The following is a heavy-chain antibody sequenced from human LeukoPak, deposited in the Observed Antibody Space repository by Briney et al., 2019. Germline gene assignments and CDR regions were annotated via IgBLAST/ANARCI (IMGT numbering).Heavy chain of an antibody. CDR1: GGSIISSTYY. D-gene: IGHD2-15*01. CDR3: ARVSCSGVSCYHYYYYMDV. Sequence: SETLSLTCTVSGGSIISSTYYWGWIRQSPGKGLEWIGSFDYRGNTYYNPSLQSRVTISVDTSKNHFSLKLSSVTAADTAVYYCARVSCSGVSCYHYYYYMDVWGTGTTVTVSS. V-gene: IGHV4-39*07. J-gene: IGHJ6*03. CDR2: FDYRGNT.